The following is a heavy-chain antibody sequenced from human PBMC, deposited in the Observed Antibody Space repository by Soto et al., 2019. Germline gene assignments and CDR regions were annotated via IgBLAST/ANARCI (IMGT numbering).Heavy chain of an antibody. CDR3: XRRVSGNYDY. CDR1: GFTFSSYD. J-gene: IGHJ4*02. Sequence: EVQLAESGGGMVQPGGSLRLSCVASGFTFSSYDMHWVRQAPGKGLEYVSSISSNGGTTYYGNSVKGRFTISRDNXXXXXXXXXXXXXXXXXXXXXXXRRVSGNYDYWGQGTLVTVSS. V-gene: IGHV3-64*01. D-gene: IGHD1-7*01. CDR2: ISSNGGTT.